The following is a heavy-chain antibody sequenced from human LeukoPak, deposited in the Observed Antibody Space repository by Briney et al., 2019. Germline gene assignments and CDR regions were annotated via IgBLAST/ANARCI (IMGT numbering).Heavy chain of an antibody. V-gene: IGHV3-11*05. J-gene: IGHJ5*02. CDR1: GFTFSDSY. CDR3: ARGSARWFDP. CDR2: ISSTSSHT. Sequence: GGSLRRSCAASGFTFSDSYMSWIRQAAGKGLEWISYISSTSSHTNYADSVKGRFTISRDNAKRSLYLQMNSLRAEDTAVYYCARGSARWFDPWGQGTLVTVSS.